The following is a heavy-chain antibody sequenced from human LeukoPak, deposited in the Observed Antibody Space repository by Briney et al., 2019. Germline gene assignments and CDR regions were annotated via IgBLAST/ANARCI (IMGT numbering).Heavy chain of an antibody. CDR3: ARVEDYYGSGSHIDY. D-gene: IGHD3-10*01. V-gene: IGHV3-11*04. Sequence: PGGSLRLSCAASGFTFDDYGMSWVRQAPGKGLEWVSYISSSGSTIYYADSVKGRFTISRDNAKNSLYLQMNSLRAEDTAVYYCARVEDYYGSGSHIDYWGQGTLVTVSS. CDR1: GFTFDDYG. CDR2: ISSSGSTI. J-gene: IGHJ4*02.